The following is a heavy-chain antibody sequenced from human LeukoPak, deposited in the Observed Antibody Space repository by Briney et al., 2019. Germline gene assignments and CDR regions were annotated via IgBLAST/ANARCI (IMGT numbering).Heavy chain of an antibody. Sequence: GGSLRPSCAASGFTLSSYNMNWVRQAPGKGLEWVSFISSSSYIHYADSVKGRFAISRDNAKNSLYLQMNSLRAEDTAVYYCARQYCGRSSCYFDYWGQGTLVTVSS. D-gene: IGHD2-21*01. CDR3: ARQYCGRSSCYFDY. CDR1: GFTLSSYN. J-gene: IGHJ4*02. CDR2: ISSSSYI. V-gene: IGHV3-21*01.